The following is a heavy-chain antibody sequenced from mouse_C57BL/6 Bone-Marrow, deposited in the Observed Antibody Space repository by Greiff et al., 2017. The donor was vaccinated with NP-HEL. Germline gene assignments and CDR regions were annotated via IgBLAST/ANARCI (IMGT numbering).Heavy chain of an antibody. CDR1: GYTFTSYW. V-gene: IGHV1-55*01. D-gene: IGHD1-1*01. CDR3: ARYPYYGSSYRGDY. Sequence: VQLQQPGAELVKPGASVKMSCKASGYTFTSYWITWVKQRPGQGLEWIGDIYPGSGSTNYTEKFKSKATLTVDTSSSTAYMQLSSLTSEDSAVYYCARYPYYGSSYRGDYWGQGTSVTVSS. CDR2: IYPGSGST. J-gene: IGHJ4*01.